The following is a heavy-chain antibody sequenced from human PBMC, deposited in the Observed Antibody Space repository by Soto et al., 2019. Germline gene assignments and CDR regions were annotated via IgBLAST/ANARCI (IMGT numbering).Heavy chain of an antibody. CDR3: ARVAIASGGVIAVTYALDV. V-gene: IGHV3-33*01. D-gene: IGHD3-16*02. CDR1: GFTFSSYG. J-gene: IGHJ6*02. Sequence: PRGSLRLSCAASGFTFSSYGMHWVRQAPGKGLEWVAVIWYDGSNKYYADSVKGRFTISRDNSKNTLYLQMNSLRAEDTAVYYCARVAIASGGVIAVTYALDVWGQGTTVTVSS. CDR2: IWYDGSNK.